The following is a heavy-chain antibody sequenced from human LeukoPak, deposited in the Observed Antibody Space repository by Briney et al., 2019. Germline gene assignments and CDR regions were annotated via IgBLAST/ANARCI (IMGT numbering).Heavy chain of an antibody. CDR2: INHSGST. CDR3: ARASGGDYGSGSYYKTFDY. Sequence: SETLSLTCAVYRGSFSGYYWRWIRQPPGKGLEWIGEINHSGSTNYNPSLKSRVTISVDTSKNQFSLKLSSVTAADTAVYYCARASGGDYGSGSYYKTFDYWGQGTLVTVSS. CDR1: RGSFSGYY. V-gene: IGHV4-34*01. J-gene: IGHJ4*02. D-gene: IGHD3-10*01.